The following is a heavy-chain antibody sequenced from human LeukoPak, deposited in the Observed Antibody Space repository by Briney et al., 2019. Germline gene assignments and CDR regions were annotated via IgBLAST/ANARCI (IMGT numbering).Heavy chain of an antibody. CDR3: ARDPRWNFDY. Sequence: GGSLRLSCAASGFTFSDYWVIWVRQVPGKGLEWVAKINPDGSDKSYVDSVKGRFTISRDNVKNSLYLQMNSLRAEDTAVYYCARDPRWNFDYWGQGTLVTVSS. V-gene: IGHV3-7*04. CDR2: INPDGSDK. D-gene: IGHD3-16*02. CDR1: GFTFSDYW. J-gene: IGHJ4*02.